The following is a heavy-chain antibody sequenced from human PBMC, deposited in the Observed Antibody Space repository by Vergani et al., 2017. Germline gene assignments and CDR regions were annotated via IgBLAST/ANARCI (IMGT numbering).Heavy chain of an antibody. V-gene: IGHV3-30*18. Sequence: QVPLVESGGGVVQPGRSLRLSCAASGFTFSSSGMHWVRQAPGKGLEWVAVISYDGSKKYYADSVKGRFTISRDNSKNTLYLQMNRLGAEDTAVYYCAKVGRYGDSYYYYGIDVWDQGP. CDR2: ISYDGSKK. D-gene: IGHD4-17*01. J-gene: IGHJ6*02. CDR3: AKVGRYGDSYYYYGIDV. CDR1: GFTFSSSG.